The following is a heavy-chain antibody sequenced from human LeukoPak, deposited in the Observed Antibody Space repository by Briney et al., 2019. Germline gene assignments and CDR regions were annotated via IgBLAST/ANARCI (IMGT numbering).Heavy chain of an antibody. CDR3: ARDFCSGGSCFVFDY. CDR1: GYTFTGYY. Sequence: ASVKVSCKASGYTFTGYYMHWVRQAPGQGLEWMGRINPNSGGTNYAQKFQGRVTMTRDTSISTAYMELSRLRSEDTAVYYCARDFCSGGSCFVFDYWGQGTLVTVSS. D-gene: IGHD2-15*01. V-gene: IGHV1-2*06. CDR2: INPNSGGT. J-gene: IGHJ4*02.